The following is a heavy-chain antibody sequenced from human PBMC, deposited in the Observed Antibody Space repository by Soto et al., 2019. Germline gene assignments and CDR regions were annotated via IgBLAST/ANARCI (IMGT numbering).Heavy chain of an antibody. CDR1: GGTFSSYA. J-gene: IGHJ4*02. V-gene: IGHV1-69*01. CDR2: IIPIFGTA. Sequence: QVQLVQSGAEVKKPGSSVKVSCKASGGTFSSYAISWVRQAPGQGLEWMGGIIPIFGTATYAQKFQGRVTITADESTSTAYMELSSLRSEDTAVYYCASLPRSCYWLGSYFDYWGQGTLVTVSS. CDR3: ASLPRSCYWLGSYFDY. D-gene: IGHD6-13*01.